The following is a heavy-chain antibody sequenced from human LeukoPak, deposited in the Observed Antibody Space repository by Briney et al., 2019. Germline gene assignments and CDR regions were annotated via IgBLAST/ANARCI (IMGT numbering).Heavy chain of an antibody. J-gene: IGHJ4*02. CDR3: ARATYGDYSPLDH. CDR2: ISVGSSSI. CDR1: GFTFSSYS. V-gene: IGHV3-21*01. Sequence: TGGSLRLSCAATGFTFSSYSMNWVRQAPGKGLEWVSCISVGSSSINYADSVKGRLTISRDNAKNSLYLQMNSLRAEDTAVYYCARATYGDYSPLDHWGQGTQVTVSS. D-gene: IGHD4-17*01.